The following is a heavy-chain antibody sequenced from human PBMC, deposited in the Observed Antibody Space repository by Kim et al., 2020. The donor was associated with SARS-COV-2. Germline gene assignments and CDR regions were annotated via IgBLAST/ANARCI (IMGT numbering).Heavy chain of an antibody. CDR3: ARGHDAVWGSYRYYFDY. D-gene: IGHD3-16*02. J-gene: IGHJ4*02. CDR2: IYYSGST. CDR1: GGSISSYY. Sequence: SETLSLTCTVSGGSISSYYWSWIRQPPGKGLEWIGYIYYSGSTNYNPSLKSRVTISVDTSKNQFSLKLSSVTAADTAVYYCARGHDAVWGSYRYYFDYWGQGTLVTVSS. V-gene: IGHV4-59*13.